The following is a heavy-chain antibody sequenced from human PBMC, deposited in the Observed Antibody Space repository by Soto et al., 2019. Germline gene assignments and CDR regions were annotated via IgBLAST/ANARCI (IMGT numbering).Heavy chain of an antibody. CDR3: TRSGAGTALLGY. V-gene: IGHV3-15*07. CDR2: IKSKIDGGTT. J-gene: IGHJ4*02. CDR1: GFTFTNAW. D-gene: IGHD6-25*01. Sequence: GGSLRLSCAASGFTFTNAWINWVRQAPGKGLEWVGRIKSKIDGGTTDFAAPVKGRFAISRDDSKNMVYLQMNSLKTEDTALYYCTRSGAGTALLGYWGQGALVTVSS.